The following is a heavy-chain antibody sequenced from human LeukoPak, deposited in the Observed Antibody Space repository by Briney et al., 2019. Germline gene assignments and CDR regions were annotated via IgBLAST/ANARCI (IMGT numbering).Heavy chain of an antibody. CDR2: IYYSGST. Sequence: PSETLSLTCTVSGGSISSSSYYWGSIRQPPGKGLEWIGTIYYSGSTYYNPSLKSRVTMSVDTSRNQFSLKLSSVTAADTAVYYCARWYDYVWGSYRLDYWGQGTLVTVSS. D-gene: IGHD3-16*02. V-gene: IGHV4-39*07. CDR3: ARWYDYVWGSYRLDY. CDR1: GGSISSSSYY. J-gene: IGHJ4*02.